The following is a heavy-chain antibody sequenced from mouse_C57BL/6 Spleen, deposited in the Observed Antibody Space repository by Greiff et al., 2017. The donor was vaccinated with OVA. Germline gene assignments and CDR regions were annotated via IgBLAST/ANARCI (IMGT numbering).Heavy chain of an antibody. CDR2: IDPETGGT. V-gene: IGHV1-15*01. CDR1: GYTFTDYE. D-gene: IGHD1-1*01. Sequence: VQLQESGAELVRPGASVTLSCKASGYTFTDYEMHWVKQTPVHGLEWIGAIDPETGGTAYNQKFKGKAILTADKSSSTAYMELRSLTSEDSAVYYCTRGDYGSSGEISYWGQGTLVTVSA. CDR3: TRGDYGSSGEISY. J-gene: IGHJ3*01.